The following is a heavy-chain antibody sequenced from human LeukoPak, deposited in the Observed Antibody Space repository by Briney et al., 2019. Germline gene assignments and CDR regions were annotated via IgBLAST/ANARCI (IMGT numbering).Heavy chain of an antibody. CDR2: ISYDGSNK. D-gene: IGHD3-10*01. Sequence: PGMSLRLSCAASGFTFSSYGMHWVRQAPGKGLEWVAVISYDGSNKYYADSVKGRFTISRDNSKNTLYLQMNSPRAEDTAVYYCAKPYYYGSGSYSGPFDYWGQGTLVTVSS. V-gene: IGHV3-30*18. CDR3: AKPYYYGSGSYSGPFDY. CDR1: GFTFSSYG. J-gene: IGHJ4*02.